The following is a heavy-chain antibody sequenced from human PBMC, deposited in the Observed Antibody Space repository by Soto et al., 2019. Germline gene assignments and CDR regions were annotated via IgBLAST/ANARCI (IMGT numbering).Heavy chain of an antibody. CDR1: GFTFEKYW. V-gene: IGHV3-7*02. Sequence: GGSLRLSCAASGFTFEKYWMTWVRQAPGKGLEWVANINPDGSGRFHVDSMQGRFIVSRDNPKNSLYLQMNNLRLADTALYFCAKGSASDGDSEHFQNWGQGTLVTVSS. J-gene: IGHJ1*01. CDR2: INPDGSGR. D-gene: IGHD4-17*01. CDR3: AKGSASDGDSEHFQN.